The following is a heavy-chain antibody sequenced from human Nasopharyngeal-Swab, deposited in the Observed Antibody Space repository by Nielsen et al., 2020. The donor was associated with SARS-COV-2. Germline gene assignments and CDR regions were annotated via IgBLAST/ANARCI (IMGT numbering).Heavy chain of an antibody. V-gene: IGHV3-30*03. CDR1: GFTFSSYG. CDR2: MSNDGNYK. CDR3: ARDNGYCSGDACYLGGWLDP. D-gene: IGHD2-15*01. Sequence: GSLRLSCAGSGFTFSSYGMNWVRQAPGKGLEWVAVMSNDGNYKFYADSVKGRFTISRDNSKNTLYLQMNSLRAEDTAVYYCARDNGYCSGDACYLGGWLDPWGQGTLGTVSS. J-gene: IGHJ5*02.